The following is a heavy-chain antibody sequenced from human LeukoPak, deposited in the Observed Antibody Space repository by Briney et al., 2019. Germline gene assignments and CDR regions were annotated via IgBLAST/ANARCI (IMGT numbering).Heavy chain of an antibody. CDR2: IRFDGTNK. J-gene: IGHJ4*02. CDR1: GFTFSSYG. Sequence: PGGSLRLSCAASGFTFSSYGMHWVRQAPGKGLEWVSFIRFDGTNKYYADSVKGRFTISRDNSKNTLYLQMNSLRAEDTAVYYCARGRGSGSYYMDLDYWGQGTLVTVSS. D-gene: IGHD3-10*01. CDR3: ARGRGSGSYYMDLDY. V-gene: IGHV3-30*02.